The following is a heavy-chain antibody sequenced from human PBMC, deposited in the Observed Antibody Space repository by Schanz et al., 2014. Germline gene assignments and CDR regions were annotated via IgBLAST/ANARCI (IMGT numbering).Heavy chain of an antibody. V-gene: IGHV4-31*03. J-gene: IGHJ3*01. CDR2: ISYSGST. D-gene: IGHD4-17*01. CDR1: GGSVSSGGDY. Sequence: QGTPPCVGKNSQTLSLTCTVSGGSVSSGGDYWSWIRQHPGKGLEWIGFISYSGSTYYNPSLKSRVTISVDTSKNQFSLNLSSATAADTAVYYCARDRGHGDLPGDRWGQGTMVTVSS. CDR3: ARDRGHGDLPGDR.